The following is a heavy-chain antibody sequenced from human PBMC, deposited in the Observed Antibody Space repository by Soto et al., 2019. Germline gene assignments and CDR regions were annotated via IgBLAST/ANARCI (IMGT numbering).Heavy chain of an antibody. Sequence: GASVEVSCKTSGYTFTNYGYRWVRQAPGQGLEWMGWISTHNGNTVYAQKFQDRVTMTTDTSTSTAYMELKSLIPDDTATYYCARDCSSSACSTYQWGQGTPVTVSS. CDR1: GYTFTNYG. J-gene: IGHJ4*02. CDR3: ARDCSSSACSTYQ. D-gene: IGHD2-2*01. V-gene: IGHV1-18*01. CDR2: ISTHNGNT.